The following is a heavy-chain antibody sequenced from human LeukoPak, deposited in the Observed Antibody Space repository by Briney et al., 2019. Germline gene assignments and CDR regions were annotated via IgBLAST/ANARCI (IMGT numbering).Heavy chain of an antibody. D-gene: IGHD3-22*01. Sequence: SETLSLTCTVSGGSISSGGYYWSWIRQHPGKGLEWIGYIYYSGSTYYNPSLKSRVTISVDTSKNQFSLKLSSVTAADTAVYYCARFYDSSGYYHDYWGQGALVTVSS. CDR3: ARFYDSSGYYHDY. CDR1: GGSISSGGYY. V-gene: IGHV4-31*03. CDR2: IYYSGST. J-gene: IGHJ4*02.